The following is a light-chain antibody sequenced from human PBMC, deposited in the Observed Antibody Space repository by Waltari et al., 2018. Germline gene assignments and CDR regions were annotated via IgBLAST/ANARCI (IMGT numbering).Light chain of an antibody. V-gene: IGLV2-14*01. CDR3: SSYAGNDLVI. Sequence: QSALTQPAPASGSPGQPITIPRTGTNSDVGRYNYVSWYQQHPGKAPKLMIYEVTNRPSGLSNRFSGSKSGNTASLTITELQAEDEADYYCSSYAGNDLVIFGGGTKLTVL. CDR2: EVT. CDR1: NSDVGRYNY. J-gene: IGLJ2*01.